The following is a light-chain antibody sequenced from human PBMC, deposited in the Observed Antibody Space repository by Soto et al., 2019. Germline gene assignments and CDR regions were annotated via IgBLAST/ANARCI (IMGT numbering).Light chain of an antibody. CDR1: QSFGGSY. CDR2: GAS. CDR3: QQYGRSRT. J-gene: IGKJ1*01. V-gene: IGKV3-20*01. Sequence: EIVLAQSPGTLSLSAGERASLSCRASQSFGGSYLAWYQQKPGQAPRLLIYGASTRATGIPDRFSGSGSGTNFTLTVSRLEPEDFAVYYCQQYGRSRTFGQGTKVDIK.